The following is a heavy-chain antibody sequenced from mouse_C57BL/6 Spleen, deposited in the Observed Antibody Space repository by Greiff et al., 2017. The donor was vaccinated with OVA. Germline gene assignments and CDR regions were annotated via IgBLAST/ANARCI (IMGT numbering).Heavy chain of an antibody. Sequence: VQLKESGPELVKPGASVKISCKASGYAFSSSWMNWVKQRPGKGLEWIGWIYPGDGDTNSNGKFKGKARLTADKSSSKAYMQLRSLTSEDCAVYICARRRDYCSGFAYWGQGTTLTVSS. CDR2: IYPGDGDT. D-gene: IGHD1-1*01. CDR3: ARRRDYCSGFAY. V-gene: IGHV1-82*01. J-gene: IGHJ2*01. CDR1: GYAFSSSW.